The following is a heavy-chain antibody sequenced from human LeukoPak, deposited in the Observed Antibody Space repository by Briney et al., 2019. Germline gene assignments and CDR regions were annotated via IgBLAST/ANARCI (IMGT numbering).Heavy chain of an antibody. D-gene: IGHD3-10*01. Sequence: GGSLRLSCAAFGFTFSSYVMSWVRQAPGEGLEWVSAISGSGGGTYYADSVKGRFTISRDNSKNTLYLQMNSLRAEDTAVYYCAKDFVRLNYYDSGSYADYWGQGTLVTVSS. J-gene: IGHJ4*02. CDR3: AKDFVRLNYYDSGSYADY. CDR1: GFTFSSYV. V-gene: IGHV3-23*01. CDR2: ISGSGGGT.